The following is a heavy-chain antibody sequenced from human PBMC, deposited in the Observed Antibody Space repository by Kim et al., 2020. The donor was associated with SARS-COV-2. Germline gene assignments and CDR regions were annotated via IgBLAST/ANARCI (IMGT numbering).Heavy chain of an antibody. D-gene: IGHD3-10*01. Sequence: GGSLRLSCAASGFTFSSYAMSWVRQAPGKGLEWVSAISGSGSSTYYADSVKGRFTISRDNAKNTLYLQMNSLRAEDTAVYYCAKGHRSGSSPGDYYYYGMDVWGQGTTVTVSS. CDR2: ISGSGSST. V-gene: IGHV3-23*01. CDR1: GFTFSSYA. CDR3: AKGHRSGSSPGDYYYYGMDV. J-gene: IGHJ6*02.